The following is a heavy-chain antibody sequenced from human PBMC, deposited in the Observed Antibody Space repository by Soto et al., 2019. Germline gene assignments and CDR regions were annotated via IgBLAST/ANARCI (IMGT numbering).Heavy chain of an antibody. CDR1: GYTFTSYD. V-gene: IGHV1-8*01. D-gene: IGHD3-3*01. CDR3: AREGPRFLEWLLSLRGSSGMDV. J-gene: IGHJ6*02. Sequence: ASVKVSCKASGYTFTSYDINWVRQATGQVLEWMGWMNPNSGNTGYAQKFQGRVTMTRNTSISTAYMELSSLRSEDTAVYYCAREGPRFLEWLLSLRGSSGMDVWGQGTMVTVSS. CDR2: MNPNSGNT.